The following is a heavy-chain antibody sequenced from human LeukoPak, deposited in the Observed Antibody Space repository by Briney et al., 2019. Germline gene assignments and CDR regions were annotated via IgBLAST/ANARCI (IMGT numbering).Heavy chain of an antibody. Sequence: AGSSLGLSCAASGFTFSSYAMHWVRQAPGKGLEWVAALSDDGSNQFHADSVKGRFTISRDNSKNALYLQMNSLRGEDTALYYCARGAAVTADRRWFDPWGQGTRVTVSS. CDR1: GFTFSSYA. CDR2: LSDDGSNQ. CDR3: ARGAAVTADRRWFDP. D-gene: IGHD2-15*01. V-gene: IGHV3-30-3*01. J-gene: IGHJ5*02.